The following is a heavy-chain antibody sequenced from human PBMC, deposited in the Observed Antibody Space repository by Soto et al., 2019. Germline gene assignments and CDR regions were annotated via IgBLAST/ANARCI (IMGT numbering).Heavy chain of an antibody. J-gene: IGHJ5*01. CDR1: GFIFRSYA. D-gene: IGHD5-18*01. CDR2: ISGSGDST. Sequence: PGGSLRLSCAASGFIFRSYAMNWVRQAPGKGLERVSGISGSGDSTYYADAVKGRFTISRDNSKNTLFLQMNSLRDGDGAVYYCAKAGVGGFRGWDTFNWFDSWGQGILVTVSS. CDR3: AKAGVGGFRGWDTFNWFDS. V-gene: IGHV3-23*01.